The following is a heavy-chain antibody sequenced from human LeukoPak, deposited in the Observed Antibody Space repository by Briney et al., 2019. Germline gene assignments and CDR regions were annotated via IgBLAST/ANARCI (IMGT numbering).Heavy chain of an antibody. CDR3: ARVDSGSYYGLFDP. Sequence: ASVKVSCKASGYTFTGYYVRWVRQAPGQGLEWMGWINPYSGDTNYAQKFQGRVTMTRDTSISTAYMELSSLRSDDTAVYYCARVDSGSYYGLFDPWGQGTLVTVSS. V-gene: IGHV1-2*02. CDR2: INPYSGDT. D-gene: IGHD3-10*01. J-gene: IGHJ5*02. CDR1: GYTFTGYY.